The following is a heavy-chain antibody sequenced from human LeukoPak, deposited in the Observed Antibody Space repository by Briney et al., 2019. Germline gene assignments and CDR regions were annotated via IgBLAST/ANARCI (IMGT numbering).Heavy chain of an antibody. V-gene: IGHV4-4*07. Sequence: TSETLSLTCTVSGGSLSTYYWSCIRQPAGKGLEWIGRIYTSGSTNYNPSLKSEVTMSVDTSKNQFSLKVSSVTAADTAVYYCARSEYSSSFDYWGQGTLVTVSS. CDR1: GGSLSTYY. D-gene: IGHD6-6*01. J-gene: IGHJ4*02. CDR2: IYTSGST. CDR3: ARSEYSSSFDY.